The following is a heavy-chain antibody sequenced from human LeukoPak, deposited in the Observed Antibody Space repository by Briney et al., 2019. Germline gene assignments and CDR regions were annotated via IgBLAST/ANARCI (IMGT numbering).Heavy chain of an antibody. CDR3: ARATFVAVAGTVGY. V-gene: IGHV1-18*01. CDR2: ISAYNGNT. D-gene: IGHD6-19*01. CDR1: GYTFTSYG. J-gene: IGHJ4*02. Sequence: ASVKVSCKASGYTFTSYGISWVRQAPGQGLEWMGWISAYNGNTNYAQKLQGRVTMTTDTSTSTAYMELRSLRSDDTAVYYCARATFVAVAGTVGYWGQGTLVTVSS.